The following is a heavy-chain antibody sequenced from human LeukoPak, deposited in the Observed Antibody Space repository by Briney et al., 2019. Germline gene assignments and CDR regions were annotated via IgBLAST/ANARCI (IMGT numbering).Heavy chain of an antibody. D-gene: IGHD3-10*01. CDR2: IYYSGST. CDR1: GGSISSSSYY. J-gene: IGHJ4*02. V-gene: IGHV4-39*01. Sequence: PSETLSLTCTVSGGSISSSSYYWGWIRQPPGKGLEWIGSIYYSGSTYYNPSLKSRVTISVDTSKSQFSLKLGSVTAADTAVYYCARSMVQGVSIDYWGQGTLVTVSS. CDR3: ARSMVQGVSIDY.